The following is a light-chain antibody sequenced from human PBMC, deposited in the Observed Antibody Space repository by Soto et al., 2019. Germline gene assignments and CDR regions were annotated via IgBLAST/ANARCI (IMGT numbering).Light chain of an antibody. V-gene: IGKV3-11*01. CDR3: QQRSNWPLA. CDR2: DAS. Sequence: EIVLTQSPATLALSPREGAALSCRASQIVSSYLAWYQQKPGQAPRLLIYDASNRATGIPARFSGSGSGTDFTLAISSLEPEDFAVYFCQQRSNWPLAFGGGTKVDIK. J-gene: IGKJ4*01. CDR1: QIVSSY.